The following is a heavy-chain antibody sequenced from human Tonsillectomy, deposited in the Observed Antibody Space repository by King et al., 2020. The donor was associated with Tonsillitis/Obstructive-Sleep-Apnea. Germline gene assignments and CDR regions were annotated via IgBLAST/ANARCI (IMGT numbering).Heavy chain of an antibody. Sequence: VQLVESGGGLIQPGGSLRVSCAASGFTASSNYMSWVLQAPGKGLEWVSVIYSGGRTYYAASVKGRFNISIDNSKNTLYLQMNSLRAEDTAVYYCARDALADYNYYYMDVWGKGTTVTVSS. CDR2: IYSGGRT. CDR3: ARDALADYNYYYMDV. CDR1: GFTASSNY. J-gene: IGHJ6*03. V-gene: IGHV3-53*01.